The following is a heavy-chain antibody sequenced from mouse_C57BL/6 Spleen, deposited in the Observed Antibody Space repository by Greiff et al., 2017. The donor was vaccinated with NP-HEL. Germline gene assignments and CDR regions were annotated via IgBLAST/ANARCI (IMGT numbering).Heavy chain of an antibody. CDR3: ARNYYGSSGYFEV. D-gene: IGHD1-1*01. CDR2: IDPSDSYT. V-gene: IGHV1-50*01. Sequence: QVQLQQSGAELVKPGASVKLSCKASGYTFTGYWMQWVKQRPGQGLEWIGEIDPSDSYTNYNQKFKGKATLTVDTSSSTAYMQLSSLTSEDSAVYYCARNYYGSSGYFEVWGTGTTVTVAS. J-gene: IGHJ1*03. CDR1: GYTFTGYW.